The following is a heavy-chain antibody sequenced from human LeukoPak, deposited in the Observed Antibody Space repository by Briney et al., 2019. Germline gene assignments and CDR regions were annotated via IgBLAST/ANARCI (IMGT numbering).Heavy chain of an antibody. V-gene: IGHV3-21*01. CDR2: ISSSSSDI. CDR1: GFTFSSYS. CDR3: AREGGIAAAGLDY. D-gene: IGHD6-13*01. Sequence: PGGSLRLSCAASGFTFSSYSMNWVRQAPGKGLEWVSSISSSSSDIYYADSVKGRFTISRDNAKNSLYLQMNSLRAEDTAVYYCAREGGIAAAGLDYWGQGTLVTVSS. J-gene: IGHJ4*02.